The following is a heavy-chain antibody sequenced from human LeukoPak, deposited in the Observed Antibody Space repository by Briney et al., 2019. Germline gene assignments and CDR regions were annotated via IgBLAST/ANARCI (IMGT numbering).Heavy chain of an antibody. D-gene: IGHD2-15*01. CDR1: GFTFDDYA. J-gene: IGHJ4*02. CDR3: AKGYGGNEIDY. CDR2: ISWNSGSI. Sequence: GRSLRLSCAASGFTFDDYAMHWARQAPGKGLEWVSGISWNSGSIGYADSVKGRFTISRDNAKNSLYLQMNSLRAEDTALYYCAKGYGGNEIDYWGQGTLVTVSS. V-gene: IGHV3-9*01.